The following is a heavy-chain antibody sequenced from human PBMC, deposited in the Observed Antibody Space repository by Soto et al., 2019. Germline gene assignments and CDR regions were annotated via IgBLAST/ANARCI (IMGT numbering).Heavy chain of an antibody. J-gene: IGHJ3*02. CDR1: RFTFSTYA. D-gene: IGHD2-21*01. CDR2: ISDSGSST. V-gene: IGHV3-23*01. CDR3: AKGGVVVLIATAAYDAFDI. Sequence: GGSLRLSCAASRFTFSTYAMSWVRQAPGKGLEWVSTISDSGSSTYYADSVKGRFTISRDNSKSTLYLQMNSLRAEDTAIYYCAKGGVVVLIATAAYDAFDILGQGTKVTVSS.